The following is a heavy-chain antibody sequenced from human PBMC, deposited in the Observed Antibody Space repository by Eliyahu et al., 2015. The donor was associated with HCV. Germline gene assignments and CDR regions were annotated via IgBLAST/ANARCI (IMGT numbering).Heavy chain of an antibody. CDR1: GYTFTGYY. Sequence: QVQLVQSGAEVKXPGASVKVSCKASGYTFTGYYMHWVRQAPGQGLEWMGWINPNSGGTNYAQKFQGRVTMTRDTSISTAYMELSRLRSDDTAVYYCARGSDIVVVPAAGDLDYWGQGTLVTVSS. CDR3: ARGSDIVVVPAAGDLDY. J-gene: IGHJ4*02. V-gene: IGHV1-2*02. CDR2: INPNSGGT. D-gene: IGHD2-2*01.